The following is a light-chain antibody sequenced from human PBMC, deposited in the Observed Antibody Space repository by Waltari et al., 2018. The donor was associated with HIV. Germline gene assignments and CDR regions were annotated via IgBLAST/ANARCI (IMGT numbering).Light chain of an antibody. J-gene: IGKJ1*01. CDR3: QQYIGWPLT. Sequence: EIVMTQSPVTLSVSPGQRATLSCRASQSISGNIAWYQQKPGQAPRLLIFAATTRATNVPARFSGSGFGTEFTLSISDLQSEDFAIYHCQQYIGWPLTFGQGTKVEVK. V-gene: IGKV3-15*01. CDR2: AAT. CDR1: QSISGN.